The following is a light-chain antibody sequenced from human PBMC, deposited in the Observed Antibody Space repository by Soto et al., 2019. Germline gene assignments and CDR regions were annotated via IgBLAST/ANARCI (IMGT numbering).Light chain of an antibody. Sequence: QLVLTQSPSASASLGASVKLTCTLSSGHSSYAIAWHQQQPEKGPRYLMKLDSDGSHTKGDAIPDRFSGSSSGAERYLTISSLQSEDEGDYYCQTWGTGIDVGFGGGTKLTVL. CDR1: SGHSSYA. V-gene: IGLV4-69*01. J-gene: IGLJ2*01. CDR2: LDSDGSH. CDR3: QTWGTGIDVG.